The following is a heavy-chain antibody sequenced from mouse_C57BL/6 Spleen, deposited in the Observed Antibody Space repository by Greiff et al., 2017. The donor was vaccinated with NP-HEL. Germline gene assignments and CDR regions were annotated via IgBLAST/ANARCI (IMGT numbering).Heavy chain of an antibody. CDR3: ALWGYYYGSSGNYFDY. CDR1: GFNIKNTY. V-gene: IGHV14-3*01. J-gene: IGHJ2*01. CDR2: IDPENGNT. Sequence: VQLQQSVAELVRPGASVKLSCTASGFNIKNTYMHWVKQRPEQGLEWIGRIDPENGNTKYAPKFQGKATITADTSSNTAYLQLSSLTSEDTAIYYCALWGYYYGSSGNYFDYWGQGTTLTVSS. D-gene: IGHD1-1*01.